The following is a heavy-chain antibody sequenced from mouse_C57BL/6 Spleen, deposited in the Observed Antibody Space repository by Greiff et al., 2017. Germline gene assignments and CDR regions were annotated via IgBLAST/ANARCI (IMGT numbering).Heavy chain of an antibody. CDR3: ARDHDYHWYFDV. J-gene: IGHJ1*03. CDR2: ISYDGSN. Sequence: EVQRVESGPGLVKPSPSLSLTCSVTGYSITSGYYWNWIRQFPGNKLEWMGYISYDGSNNYNPSLKNRISITRDTSKNQFFLKLNSVTTEDTATYYCARDHDYHWYFDVWGTGTTVTVSS. V-gene: IGHV3-6*01. D-gene: IGHD2-4*01. CDR1: GYSITSGYY.